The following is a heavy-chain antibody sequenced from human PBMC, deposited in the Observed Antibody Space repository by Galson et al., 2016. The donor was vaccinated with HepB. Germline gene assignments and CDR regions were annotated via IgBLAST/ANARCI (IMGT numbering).Heavy chain of an antibody. V-gene: IGHV3-9*01. Sequence: SLRLSCADSGFTFDDYVMHWVRQVPGKGLEWVSGWKSSGVKAYADSVKGRLTISRDNAKNALYLQMNSLSVDDTALYYCTKVWDPLPGHYGMDLWGKGTTVTVSS. CDR3: TKVWDPLPGHYGMDL. J-gene: IGHJ6*04. CDR2: WKSSGVK. CDR1: GFTFDDYV. D-gene: IGHD1-26*01.